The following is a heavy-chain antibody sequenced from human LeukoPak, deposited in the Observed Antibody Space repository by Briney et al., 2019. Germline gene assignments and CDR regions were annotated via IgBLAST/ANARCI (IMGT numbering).Heavy chain of an antibody. D-gene: IGHD3-22*01. Sequence: SETLPLTCTVSGGSISSYYWSWIRQPPGKGLEWVGDIYYSGSTSYNPSLKSRVTISVDTSKNHFSLKLRSVTAADTAVYYCARGNYDSSGYFQFDYWGQGTLVTVSS. CDR1: GGSISSYY. CDR2: IYYSGST. CDR3: ARGNYDSSGYFQFDY. J-gene: IGHJ4*02. V-gene: IGHV4-59*01.